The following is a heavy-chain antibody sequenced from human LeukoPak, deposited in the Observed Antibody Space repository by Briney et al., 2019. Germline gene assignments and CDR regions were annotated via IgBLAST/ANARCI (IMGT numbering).Heavy chain of an antibody. CDR2: IRSKAYGGTT. J-gene: IGHJ3*02. D-gene: IGHD2-8*01. CDR1: GFTFGDYA. Sequence: PGGSLRLSCTASGFTFGDYAMSWFRQAPGKGLEWVGFIRSKAYGGTTEYAASVKGRFTISRDNAKNSLYLQMNSLRAEDTAVYYCARDSSGWCMLCSDAFDIWGQGTMVTVSS. V-gene: IGHV3-49*03. CDR3: ARDSSGWCMLCSDAFDI.